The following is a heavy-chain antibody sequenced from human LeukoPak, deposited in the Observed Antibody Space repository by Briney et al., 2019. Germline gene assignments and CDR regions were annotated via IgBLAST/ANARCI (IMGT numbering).Heavy chain of an antibody. Sequence: GGSLRLSCAASGFTFSSYGMHWVRQAPGKGLEWVAFIRYDGSNKYYADSVKGRFTTSRDNSKNTLYLQMNSLRAEDTAVYYCAKFYYDSSGYQDPFDYWGQGTLVTVSS. D-gene: IGHD3-22*01. CDR3: AKFYYDSSGYQDPFDY. J-gene: IGHJ4*02. CDR1: GFTFSSYG. V-gene: IGHV3-30*02. CDR2: IRYDGSNK.